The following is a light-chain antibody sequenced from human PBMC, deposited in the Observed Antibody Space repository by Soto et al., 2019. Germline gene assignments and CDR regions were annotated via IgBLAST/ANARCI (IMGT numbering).Light chain of an antibody. CDR1: QSLSSGY. V-gene: IGKV3-20*01. CDR3: QQYGSSPT. J-gene: IGKJ5*01. CDR2: EAS. Sequence: DIGMTQSPYTLSSSPEERVTLSCRASQSLSSGYLAWYQQKFGQAPRLLIYEASRRETGIPARFSGSGSGTDFTLTINSLEPDDFAVYYCQQYGSSPTFGLGTRLEI.